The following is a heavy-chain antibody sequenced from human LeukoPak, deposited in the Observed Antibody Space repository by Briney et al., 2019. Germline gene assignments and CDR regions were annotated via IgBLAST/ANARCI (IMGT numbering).Heavy chain of an antibody. CDR1: GYTFTNYG. CDR3: ARDGVVAAIVSRRPFDY. J-gene: IGHJ4*02. V-gene: IGHV1-18*01. Sequence: GASVKVSCKTSGYTFTNYGISWVRQAPGQGLEWMGWISAYNGNTNYAQKLQGRVTMTTDTSTSTAYMELRSLRSDDTAVYYCARDGVVAAIVSRRPFDYWGQGTLVTVSS. D-gene: IGHD2-15*01. CDR2: ISAYNGNT.